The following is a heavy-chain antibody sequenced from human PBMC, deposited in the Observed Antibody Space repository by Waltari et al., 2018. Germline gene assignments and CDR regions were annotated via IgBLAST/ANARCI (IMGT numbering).Heavy chain of an antibody. V-gene: IGHV4-4*02. Sequence: QVQLQESGPGLVKPSETLSLTCAVSGGSISSSNWWRWIRQPPGKGLEWIGNIGGRSGSTYYNPSLKSRVTISKDTSKNQFSLKLSSVTAADTAVYYCASIRGGIAAAGSFDYWGQGVLVTVSS. CDR3: ASIRGGIAAAGSFDY. D-gene: IGHD6-13*01. CDR1: GGSISSSNW. J-gene: IGHJ4*02. CDR2: IGGRSGST.